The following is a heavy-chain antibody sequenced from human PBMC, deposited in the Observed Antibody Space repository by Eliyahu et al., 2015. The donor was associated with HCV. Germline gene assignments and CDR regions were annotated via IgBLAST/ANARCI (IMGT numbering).Heavy chain of an antibody. CDR3: ARDVRSWGYYDSQESNYYYYGMDV. Sequence: QVTLRESGPALVKPTQTLTLTCTFSGFSLSTSGMCVSWIRQPPGKALEWLALIDWDDDKYYSTSLKTRLTISKDTSKNQVVLTMTNMDPVDTATYYCARDVRSWGYYDSQESNYYYYGMDVWGQGTTVTVSS. CDR1: GFSLSTSGMC. CDR2: IDWDDDK. J-gene: IGHJ6*02. D-gene: IGHD3-22*01. V-gene: IGHV2-70*01.